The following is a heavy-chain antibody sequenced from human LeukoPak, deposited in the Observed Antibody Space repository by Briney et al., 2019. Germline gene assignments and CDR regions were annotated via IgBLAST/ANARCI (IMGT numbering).Heavy chain of an antibody. CDR3: AAGLGVRGVIPFDY. CDR1: GFTFTSSA. V-gene: IGHV1-58*01. Sequence: ASVKVSCKASGFTFTSSAVQWVRQARGERLEWIGWIVVGSGNTNYAQKFQERVTITRDMSTSTAYMELSSLRSEDTAVYYCAAGLGVRGVIPFDYWGQGTLVTVSS. CDR2: IVVGSGNT. D-gene: IGHD3-10*01. J-gene: IGHJ4*02.